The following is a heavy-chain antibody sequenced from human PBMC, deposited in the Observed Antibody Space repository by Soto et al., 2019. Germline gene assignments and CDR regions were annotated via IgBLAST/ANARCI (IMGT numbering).Heavy chain of an antibody. D-gene: IGHD6-6*01. V-gene: IGHV4-30-4*01. CDR3: ARWAIESIAARRYYFDY. Sequence: QVQLQESGPGLVKPSQTLSLTCTVSGGSISSGDYYWSWIRQPPGKGLEWIGYIYYSGSTYYNPSLKSRVTISVDTSKNQFSLKLSSVTAADTAVYYCARWAIESIAARRYYFDYWGQGTLVTVSS. J-gene: IGHJ4*02. CDR2: IYYSGST. CDR1: GGSISSGDYY.